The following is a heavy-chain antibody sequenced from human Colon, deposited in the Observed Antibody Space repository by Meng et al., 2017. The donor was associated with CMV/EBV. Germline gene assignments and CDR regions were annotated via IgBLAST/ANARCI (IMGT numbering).Heavy chain of an antibody. D-gene: IGHD1-26*01. J-gene: IGHJ1*01. CDR3: VRESQSGSYIYLQH. CDR1: GYPFTNYG. Sequence: GRRVDSGAEVKKPGASVKVSCKAPGYPFTNYGISWVRQAPGQGLEWMGWISAYTGDTYYAQKFQGRVTMTTDTSTSTAYMELRSLRSDDTAVYYCVRESQSGSYIYLQHWGQGTLVTVSS. V-gene: IGHV1-18*01. CDR2: ISAYTGDT.